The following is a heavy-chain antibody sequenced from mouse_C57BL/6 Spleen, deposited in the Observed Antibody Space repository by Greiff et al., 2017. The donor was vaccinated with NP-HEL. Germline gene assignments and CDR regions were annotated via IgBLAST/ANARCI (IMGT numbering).Heavy chain of an antibody. V-gene: IGHV1-82*01. CDR2: IYPGDGDT. CDR1: GYAFSSSW. J-gene: IGHJ2*01. CDR3: ARDETGTRYFEC. Sequence: QVQLQQSGPELVKPGASVKISCKASGYAFSSSWMNWVKQRPGKGLGWIGRIYPGDGDTNYNGKFKGKATLTADKSSMIAYMQISSLTSEDYAVYFFARDETGTRYFECRGQGTTLAVSS. D-gene: IGHD4-1*01.